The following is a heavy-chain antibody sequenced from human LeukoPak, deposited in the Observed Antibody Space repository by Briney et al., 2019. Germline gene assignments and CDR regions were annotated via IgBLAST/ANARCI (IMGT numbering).Heavy chain of an antibody. D-gene: IGHD3-22*01. J-gene: IGHJ6*03. V-gene: IGHV3-15*01. CDR1: GLTFSNAG. Sequence: GGCLRPSFAASGLTFSNAGGGSVRQVPGTGRGWGGRIKRQSDGATTQYAAPVKDRSTISRANSKKTPHLHMTRLTPGGPAVYYCPKEYYDSGSDIDVWGKGTTVTVSS. CDR3: PKEYYDSGSDIDV. CDR2: IKRQSDGATT.